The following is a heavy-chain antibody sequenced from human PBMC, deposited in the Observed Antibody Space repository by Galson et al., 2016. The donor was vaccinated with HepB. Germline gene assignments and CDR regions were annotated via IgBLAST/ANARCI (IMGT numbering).Heavy chain of an antibody. Sequence: SLRLSCAASGFTFSWFGMHWVRQAPGKGLEWVAAISYDGVAVILYDASDEYYADSVKGRFTISRDNAKNSLYLQMNSLRAEDTAVYYCARGDIVGAIFDYWGQGTLVTVSS. J-gene: IGHJ4*02. CDR3: ARGDIVGAIFDY. CDR1: GFTFSWFG. CDR2: ILYDASDE. V-gene: IGHV3-30*03. D-gene: IGHD1-26*01.